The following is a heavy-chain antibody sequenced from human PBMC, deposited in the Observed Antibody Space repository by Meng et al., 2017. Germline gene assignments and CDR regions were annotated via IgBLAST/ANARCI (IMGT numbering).Heavy chain of an antibody. CDR3: ARAQHWVGDCYWQLDY. V-gene: IGHV3-7*01. CDR2: IKQGGSEK. D-gene: IGHD2-21*02. J-gene: IGHJ4*02. Sequence: GGSLRLSCAASGFTFSSYWMSWVRQAPGKGLEWVANIKQGGSEKYYVDSVKGRFTISRDNAKNSLYLQMNSLRAEDTAVYYCARAQHWVGDCYWQLDYWGQGTLVTVSS. CDR1: GFTFSSYW.